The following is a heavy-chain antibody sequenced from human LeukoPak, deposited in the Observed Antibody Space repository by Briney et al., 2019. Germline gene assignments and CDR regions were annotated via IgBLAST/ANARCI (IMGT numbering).Heavy chain of an antibody. J-gene: IGHJ4*02. CDR2: IYISGST. Sequence: SETLSLTCTVSGGSISSYYWSWIRQPPGKGLEWIGRIYISGSTNYNPSLKSRVTMSVDTSKNQFSLKLSSVTAAYTAVYYCARDRGTWNDDGFDYWGQGTLVTVSS. D-gene: IGHD1-1*01. CDR3: ARDRGTWNDDGFDY. V-gene: IGHV4-4*07. CDR1: GGSISSYY.